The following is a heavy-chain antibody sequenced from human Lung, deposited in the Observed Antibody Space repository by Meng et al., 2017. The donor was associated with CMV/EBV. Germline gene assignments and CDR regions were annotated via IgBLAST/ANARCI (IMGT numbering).Heavy chain of an antibody. CDR2: IRFDGTNK. V-gene: IGHV3-30*02. D-gene: IGHD3-22*01. CDR3: AKRGDSSGTYAMDV. J-gene: IGHJ6*02. Sequence: GESLKISCAASGFTFSSYAMHWVRQAPGKGLEWVANIRFDGTNKYHADSVKGRFTISRDNSKNTLYLQMNSLRAEDTAMYYCAKRGDSSGTYAMDVWGQGTTVTVSS. CDR1: GFTFSSYA.